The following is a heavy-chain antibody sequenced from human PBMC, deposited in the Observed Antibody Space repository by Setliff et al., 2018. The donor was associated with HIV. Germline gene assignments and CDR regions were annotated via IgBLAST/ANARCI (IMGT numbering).Heavy chain of an antibody. CDR2: INPNSGGT. D-gene: IGHD2-2*01. Sequence: ASVKVSCKASGYTFTSYYMHWVRQAPGQGLEWMGWINPNSGGTNYAQKFQGRVTMTRDTSISTAYMELSRLRSDDTAVYYCARGGDLFEVVPAAISLWGQGTLVTV. V-gene: IGHV1-2*02. CDR1: GYTFTSYY. CDR3: ARGGDLFEVVPAAISL. J-gene: IGHJ4*02.